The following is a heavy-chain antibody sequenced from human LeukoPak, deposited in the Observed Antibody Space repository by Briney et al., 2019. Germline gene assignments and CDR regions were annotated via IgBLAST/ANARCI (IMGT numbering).Heavy chain of an antibody. V-gene: IGHV3-7*01. D-gene: IGHD3-10*01. CDR1: GFTFSNYW. J-gene: IGHJ4*02. CDR3: ARGVWFGYSTNDY. Sequence: PGGSLRLSCAASGFTFSNYWMNWLRQAPGKGLEWVANIKQDGSEKYYVDSVKGRFTISRDNAKNSLYLQIKSLRAEDTAVYYCARGVWFGYSTNDYWGQGTLVSVSS. CDR2: IKQDGSEK.